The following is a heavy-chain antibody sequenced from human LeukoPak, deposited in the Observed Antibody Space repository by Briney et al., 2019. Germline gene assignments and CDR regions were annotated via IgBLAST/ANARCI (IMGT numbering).Heavy chain of an antibody. Sequence: GGSLRLSCVASGFTFSGYSMNWVRQAPGKGLEWGSSISDSSSYRYYADSVKGRFTISRDNAKNSLYQQMNSLRADDTAVYYCARWFCSGGSCYHDYWGQGTPVTVSS. CDR3: ARWFCSGGSCYHDY. V-gene: IGHV3-21*01. CDR1: GFTFSGYS. D-gene: IGHD2-15*01. J-gene: IGHJ4*02. CDR2: ISDSSSYR.